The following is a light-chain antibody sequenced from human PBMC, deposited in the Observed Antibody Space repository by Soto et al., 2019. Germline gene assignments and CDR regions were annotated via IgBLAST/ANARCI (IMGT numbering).Light chain of an antibody. CDR1: SSDLGSYNL. V-gene: IGLV2-23*01. CDR3: CSYAGSSTFV. J-gene: IGLJ1*01. CDR2: EGS. Sequence: QSFLTQPASVSGSPGQAITLACTGTSSDLGSYNLVSWHQQHPGKAPKLMIYEGSKRPSGVSYRFSGSKSGNTASLTISGLQTEDEADYYCCSYAGSSTFVFGTGTKVTVL.